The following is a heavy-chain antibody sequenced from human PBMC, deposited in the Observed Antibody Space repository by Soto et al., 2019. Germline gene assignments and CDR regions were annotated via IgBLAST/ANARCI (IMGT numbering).Heavy chain of an antibody. V-gene: IGHV3-48*02. D-gene: IGHD6-19*01. J-gene: IGHJ4*02. Sequence: EVQLVESGGGMVQPGGSLRVSCAASGFTLSSYSMHWVRQAPGKGLEWVSYISGSGGTIYYADSVKGRFTISRDNAKHSPAVQMNGLRDEDTAVYRCARDTGLRSSGWSYDFEFWGQGTRVSVSS. CDR1: GFTLSSYS. CDR3: ARDTGLRSSGWSYDFEF. CDR2: ISGSGGTI.